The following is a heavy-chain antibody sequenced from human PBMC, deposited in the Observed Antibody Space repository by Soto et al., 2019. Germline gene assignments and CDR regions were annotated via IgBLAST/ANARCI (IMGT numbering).Heavy chain of an antibody. V-gene: IGHV1-69*01. D-gene: IGHD1-26*01. CDR1: GGTFRSYS. CDR2: IIPIFGTA. Sequence: QVQLVQSGAEVKKPGSSVKVSCKASGGTFRSYSINWVRQAPGQGLEWMGEIIPIFGTANYAQKFQCRVTITADESTSTAYMELSSLRSEDTAVYYCARDGGRHSGGIDYWGQGTLVTVSS. CDR3: ARDGGRHSGGIDY. J-gene: IGHJ4*02.